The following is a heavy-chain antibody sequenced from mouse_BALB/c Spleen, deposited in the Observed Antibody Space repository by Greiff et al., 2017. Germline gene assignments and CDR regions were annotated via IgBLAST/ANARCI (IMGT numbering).Heavy chain of an antibody. V-gene: IGHV5-6*01. Sequence: VNVVESGGDLVKPGGSLKLSCAASGFTFSSYGLSWVRQTPDKRLEWVATISSGGSYTYYPDSVKGRFTISRDNAKNTLYLQMSSLKSEDTAMYYCARQIYDGYPYAMDYWGQGTSVTVSA. D-gene: IGHD2-3*01. CDR1: GFTFSSYG. CDR3: ARQIYDGYPYAMDY. CDR2: ISSGGSYT. J-gene: IGHJ4*01.